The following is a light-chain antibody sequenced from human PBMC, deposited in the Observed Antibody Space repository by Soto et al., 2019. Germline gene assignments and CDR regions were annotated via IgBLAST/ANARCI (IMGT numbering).Light chain of an antibody. J-gene: IGKJ1*01. CDR2: TAS. CDR3: QEYNNYWT. CDR1: QTISRW. V-gene: IGKV1-5*01. Sequence: DIQMTQSPSTLSASVGDTVTITCRASQTISRWLAWYQQKPGKAPRLLIYTASTLESGVPSRFSASGSGTEFTLTISSLHPDDFATYCCQEYNNYWTFGQGTKVEVK.